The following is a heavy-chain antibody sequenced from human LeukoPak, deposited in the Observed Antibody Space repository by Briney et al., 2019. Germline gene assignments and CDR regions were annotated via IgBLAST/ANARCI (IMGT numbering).Heavy chain of an antibody. J-gene: IGHJ4*02. Sequence: GGSLRLSCAASGFTVSSNYMSWVRQAPGKGLEWVSVIYRGGSTYYADTVKGRFTISRDNSKNTLYLQMNSLRAEDTAVYYCARGSIAVAYDYWGQGTLVTVSS. CDR1: GFTVSSNY. CDR2: IYRGGST. CDR3: ARGSIAVAYDY. D-gene: IGHD6-19*01. V-gene: IGHV3-66*02.